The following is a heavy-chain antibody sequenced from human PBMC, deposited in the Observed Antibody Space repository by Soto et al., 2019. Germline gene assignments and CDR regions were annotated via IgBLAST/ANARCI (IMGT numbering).Heavy chain of an antibody. Sequence: ASVKVSCKASGYTFTSYGISWVRQAPGQGLEWMGWISAYNGNTNYAQKLQGRVTMTTDTSTSTAYMELRSLRSDDTAVYYCARGGRGEPYYYYYGMDVWGQGTTVTVSS. CDR3: ARGGRGEPYYYYYGMDV. J-gene: IGHJ6*02. CDR2: ISAYNGNT. D-gene: IGHD3-16*01. CDR1: GYTFTSYG. V-gene: IGHV1-18*01.